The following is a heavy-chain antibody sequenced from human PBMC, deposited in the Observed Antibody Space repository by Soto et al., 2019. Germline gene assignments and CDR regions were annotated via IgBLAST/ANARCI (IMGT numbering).Heavy chain of an antibody. D-gene: IGHD3-22*01. CDR3: ARVDHYESSGYYYYYGMDV. CDR1: GVNCRNYV. V-gene: IGHV3-33*01. J-gene: IGHJ6*02. Sequence: QRLSCTAAGVNCRNYVMHWIRKTPGKGLEWVAVIWNDGSNKYYADSVKGRFTISRDNSRNTLYLQMSSLRAEDTAVYYCARVDHYESSGYYYYYGMDVWGQGNTVTVSS. CDR2: IWNDGSNK.